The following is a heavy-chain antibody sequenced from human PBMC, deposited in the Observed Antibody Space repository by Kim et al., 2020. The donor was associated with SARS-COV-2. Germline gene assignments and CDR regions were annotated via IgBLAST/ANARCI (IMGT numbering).Heavy chain of an antibody. D-gene: IGHD2-21*02. CDR3: ARDGEYCGDDCYSYWYFDL. J-gene: IGHJ2*01. V-gene: IGHV3-7*01. CDR1: GFTFGSYW. Sequence: GGSLRLSCAASGFTFGSYWMTWVRQAPGKGLEWVASMKQDGSEIYYVDSVKGRFTISRDNAKNSLFLQMKSPRAEDTAVYYCARDGEYCGDDCYSYWYFDLWGRGTLVTVSS. CDR2: MKQDGSEI.